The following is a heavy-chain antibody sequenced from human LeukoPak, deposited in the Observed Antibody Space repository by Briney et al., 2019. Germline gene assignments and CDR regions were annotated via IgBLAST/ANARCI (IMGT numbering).Heavy chain of an antibody. D-gene: IGHD1/OR15-1a*01. CDR3: AREAVMPVAPVKIGTSDRPLYEYYGLDV. V-gene: IGHV3-53*01. J-gene: IGHJ6*02. CDR2: IYGDDET. Sequence: PGGSLRPSCAASGFTITTNYMNWVRQAPGKGLEWVSVIYGDDETNYADSVKGRFTISRDNSKNTLYLQMNSLRADDTAVYYCAREAVMPVAPVKIGTSDRPLYEYYGLDVWGQGTTVTVS. CDR1: GFTITTNY.